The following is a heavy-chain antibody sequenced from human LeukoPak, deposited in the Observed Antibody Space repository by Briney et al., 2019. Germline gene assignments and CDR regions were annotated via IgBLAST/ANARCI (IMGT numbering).Heavy chain of an antibody. V-gene: IGHV1-2*06. J-gene: IGHJ4*02. CDR3: AGVLNPGYSSSIDY. Sequence: ASVKVSCKXSGYTFTGYYMHWVRQAPGQGLEWMGRINPNSGGTNYAQKFQGRVTMTRDTSISTAYMELSRLRSDDTAVYYCAGVLNPGYSSSIDYWGQGTLVTVSS. CDR1: GYTFTGYY. CDR2: INPNSGGT. D-gene: IGHD6-6*01.